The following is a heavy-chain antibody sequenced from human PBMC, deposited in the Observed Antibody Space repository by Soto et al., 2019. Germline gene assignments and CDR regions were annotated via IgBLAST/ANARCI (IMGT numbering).Heavy chain of an antibody. CDR1: GYTFTSYY. Sequence: QVQLVQSGAEVKKPGASVKVSCKASGYTFTSYYMHWVRQAPGQGLEWMGIINPSGGSTSYAQKFQGRVTMTRDTSTSTVYMELSSLRSEDTAVYYCVSGLGTNYYYMDVWGKGTTVTVSS. V-gene: IGHV1-46*03. CDR2: INPSGGST. D-gene: IGHD1-7*01. J-gene: IGHJ6*03. CDR3: VSGLGTNYYYMDV.